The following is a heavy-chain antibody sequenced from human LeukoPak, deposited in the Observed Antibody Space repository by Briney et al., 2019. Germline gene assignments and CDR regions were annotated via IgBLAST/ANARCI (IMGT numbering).Heavy chain of an antibody. CDR1: GYSFTSYW. Sequence: GESLQISCQGSGYSFTSYWIGWVRQLPGKGLEWMGIIYPGDSDTRYSPSFQGQVTISADKSISTAYLQWSSLKASDTAMYYCARIVTYYYDSSGYHDYWGQGTLVTVSS. CDR3: ARIVTYYYDSSGYHDY. CDR2: IYPGDSDT. J-gene: IGHJ4*02. V-gene: IGHV5-51*01. D-gene: IGHD3-22*01.